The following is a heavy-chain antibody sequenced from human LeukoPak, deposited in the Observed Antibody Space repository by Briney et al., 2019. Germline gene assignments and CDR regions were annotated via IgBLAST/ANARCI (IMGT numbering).Heavy chain of an antibody. J-gene: IGHJ4*02. CDR3: ARDLPSRPDSDSSGWYNVY. Sequence: GASVKVSCKASGYTFTGYYMHWVRQAPGQGLEWMGWINPNSGGTNYAQKFQGRVTMTRDTSISTAYMELSRLRSDDTAVYYCARDLPSRPDSDSSGWYNVYWGQGTLVTVSS. CDR2: INPNSGGT. V-gene: IGHV1-2*02. CDR1: GYTFTGYY. D-gene: IGHD6-19*01.